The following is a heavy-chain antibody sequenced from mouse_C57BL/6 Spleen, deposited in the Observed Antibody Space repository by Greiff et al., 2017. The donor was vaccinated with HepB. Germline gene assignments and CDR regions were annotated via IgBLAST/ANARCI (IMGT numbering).Heavy chain of an antibody. J-gene: IGHJ2*01. CDR2: IYPGDGDT. Sequence: QVQLKESGPELVKPGASVKISCKASGYAFSSSWMNWVKQRPGKGLEWIGRIYPGDGDTNYNGKFKGKATLTADKSSSTAYMQLSSLTSEDSAVYFCARDTTVLSRDYFDYWGQGTTLTVSS. CDR3: ARDTTVLSRDYFDY. D-gene: IGHD1-1*01. CDR1: GYAFSSSW. V-gene: IGHV1-82*01.